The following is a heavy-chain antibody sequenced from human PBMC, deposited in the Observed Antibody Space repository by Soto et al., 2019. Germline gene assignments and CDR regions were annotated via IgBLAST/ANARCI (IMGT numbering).Heavy chain of an antibody. CDR2: IYYSGST. D-gene: IGHD3-10*01. Sequence: QLQLQESGPGLVKPSETLSLTCTVSGGPISSSSYYWGWIRQPPGKGLEWIGSIYYSGSTYYNPSLKSRVTISVDTSKNQFSLKLSSVTAADTAVYYCARRFYYGSGAADVWGQGTTVTVSS. J-gene: IGHJ6*02. CDR3: ARRFYYGSGAADV. CDR1: GGPISSSSYY. V-gene: IGHV4-39*01.